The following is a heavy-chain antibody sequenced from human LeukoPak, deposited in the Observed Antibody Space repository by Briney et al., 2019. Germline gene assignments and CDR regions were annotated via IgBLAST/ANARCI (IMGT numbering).Heavy chain of an antibody. J-gene: IGHJ4*02. V-gene: IGHV1-18*01. Sequence: ASVRVSCKASDYTFTNYGISWVRQAPGQGLEWMGWISAYNGKTYYAQKFQGRVTVTTDTSTSTAYMDLRSLRSDDTAVYYCARTNLDCKSGVCYDYWGQGTPVTVSS. CDR3: ARTNLDCKSGVCYDY. CDR1: DYTFTNYG. CDR2: ISAYNGKT. D-gene: IGHD2-8*01.